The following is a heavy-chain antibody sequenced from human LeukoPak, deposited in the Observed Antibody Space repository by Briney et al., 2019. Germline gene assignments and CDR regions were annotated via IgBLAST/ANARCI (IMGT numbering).Heavy chain of an antibody. Sequence: PSETLSLTCAVYGGSFSGYYLSWLRQPPGKGLEWIGEINHSGSTNYNPSLKSRVTISVDTSKNQFSLKLSSVTAADTAVYYCARVPPRNYDFWSGYYFGFGYWGQGTLVTVSS. CDR1: GGSFSGYY. J-gene: IGHJ4*02. CDR2: INHSGST. V-gene: IGHV4-34*01. CDR3: ARVPPRNYDFWSGYYFGFGY. D-gene: IGHD3-3*01.